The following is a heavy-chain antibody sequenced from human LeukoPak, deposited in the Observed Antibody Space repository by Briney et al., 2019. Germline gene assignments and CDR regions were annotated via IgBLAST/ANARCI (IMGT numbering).Heavy chain of an antibody. D-gene: IGHD5-24*01. CDR1: GGSFSGYY. Sequence: PSETLSLTCAVYGGSFSGYYWSWIRQPPGKGREWIGEINHSGSTNYNPSLKSRVTISVDTSKNQFSLKLSSMTAADTAVYYCERSGDGYNYGDYSGQGTLVTVSS. CDR2: INHSGST. CDR3: ERSGDGYNYGDY. V-gene: IGHV4-34*01. J-gene: IGHJ4*02.